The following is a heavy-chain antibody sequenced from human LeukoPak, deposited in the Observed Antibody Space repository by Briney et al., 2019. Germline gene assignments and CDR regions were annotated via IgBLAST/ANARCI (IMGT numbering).Heavy chain of an antibody. CDR3: ARDRGYYGDYGLDP. J-gene: IGHJ5*02. CDR1: GFTFSSYW. V-gene: IGHV3-7*03. D-gene: IGHD4-17*01. CDR2: IKQDGSEK. Sequence: PGGSLRLSCAASGFTFSSYWMSWVRQAPGKGLEWVANIKQDGSEKYYVDSVKGRFTISRDNAKNSLYLQMNSLRAEDTAVYHCARDRGYYGDYGLDPWGQGTLVTVSS.